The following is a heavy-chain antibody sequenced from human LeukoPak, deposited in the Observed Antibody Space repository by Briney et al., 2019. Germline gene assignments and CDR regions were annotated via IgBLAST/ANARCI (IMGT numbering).Heavy chain of an antibody. Sequence: GGSLRLSCAASGFTFSSYAMSWVRQAPGKGLEWVSAISGSGGSTYYADSVKGRFTISRDNSKNTLYLQMNSLRAEDTAVYYCAKTRVTAPYRRDAFDIWGQGTMVTVSS. V-gene: IGHV3-23*01. CDR3: AKTRVTAPYRRDAFDI. D-gene: IGHD2-21*02. CDR2: ISGSGGST. CDR1: GFTFSSYA. J-gene: IGHJ3*02.